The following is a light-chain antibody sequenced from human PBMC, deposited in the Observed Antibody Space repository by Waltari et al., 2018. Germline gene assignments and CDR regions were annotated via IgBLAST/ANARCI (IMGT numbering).Light chain of an antibody. V-gene: IGLV2-23*02. Sequence: QSALTQPASVSGSPGQSISISCIGTSSDIGTFNLVSWYLQYPGTAPKPHLYDVSQRPSGVSNRFSGSKSGNTASLTISGLQAEDEAIYYCCSYAGSRTWVFGGGAKLTVL. CDR3: CSYAGSRTWV. J-gene: IGLJ3*02. CDR1: SSDIGTFNL. CDR2: DVS.